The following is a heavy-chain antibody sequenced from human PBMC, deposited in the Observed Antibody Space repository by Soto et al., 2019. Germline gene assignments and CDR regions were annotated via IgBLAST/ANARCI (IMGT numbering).Heavy chain of an antibody. D-gene: IGHD6-13*01. CDR1: GGTFSSYA. CDR3: AHTSSSWFHFDY. CDR2: IIPIFGTA. J-gene: IGHJ4*02. Sequence: QVQLVQSGAEVKKPGSSVKVSCKASGGTFSSYAISWVRQAPGQGLEWMGGIIPIFGTANYAQKFQGRVTIXAXXSTSTAYRELSSLRSEDTAVYYCAHTSSSWFHFDYWGQGTLVTVSS. V-gene: IGHV1-69*12.